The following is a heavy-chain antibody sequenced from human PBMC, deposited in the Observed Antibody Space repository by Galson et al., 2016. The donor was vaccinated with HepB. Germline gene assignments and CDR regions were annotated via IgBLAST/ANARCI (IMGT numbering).Heavy chain of an antibody. J-gene: IGHJ3*02. V-gene: IGHV4-31*03. Sequence: TLSLTCTVSGGSISSLGHYWTWIRQNPEKGLQWIGYMYYSGNAHYNPSLKSRVIISIDTSKNQFSLKLSSVTAADTAVYFCARSNYHDTSRAFDIWGQGTMVTVSS. CDR1: GGSISSLGHY. D-gene: IGHD3-22*01. CDR3: ARSNYHDTSRAFDI. CDR2: MYYSGNA.